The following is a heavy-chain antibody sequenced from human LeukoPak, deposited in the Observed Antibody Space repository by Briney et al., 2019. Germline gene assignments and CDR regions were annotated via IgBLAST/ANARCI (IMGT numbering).Heavy chain of an antibody. V-gene: IGHV3-30*04. CDR3: ARDRGAAAYYFDY. CDR1: GFTFSSYA. CDR2: ISYDGSSK. J-gene: IGHJ4*02. D-gene: IGHD6-13*01. Sequence: GRSLRLSCAASGFTFSSYAMHWVRQAPGKGLEWVAVISYDGSSKYYADSVKGRFTISRDNSKNTLYLQMNSLRAEDTAVYYCARDRGAAAYYFDYWGQGTLVTVSS.